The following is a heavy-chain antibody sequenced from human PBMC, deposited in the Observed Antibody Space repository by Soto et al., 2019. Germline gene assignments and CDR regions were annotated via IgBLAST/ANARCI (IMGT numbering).Heavy chain of an antibody. D-gene: IGHD2-21*02. V-gene: IGHV1-69*01. CDR2: IIPIFGTA. J-gene: IGHJ5*02. CDR1: GGTFSSYA. Sequence: QVQLVQSGAEVKKPGSSVKVSCKASGGTFSSYAISWVRQAPGQGLEWMGGIIPIFGTANYAQKFQGRVTITADESTSTAYMELSSLRSEDTAVYYCARDRPTAYCGGDCYDWFDPWGQGTLVTVSS. CDR3: ARDRPTAYCGGDCYDWFDP.